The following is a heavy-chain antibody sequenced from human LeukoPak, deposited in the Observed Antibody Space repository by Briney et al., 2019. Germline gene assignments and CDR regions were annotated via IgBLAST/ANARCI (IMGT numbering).Heavy chain of an antibody. Sequence: GGSLRLSCAASGYSFSSYLMHWVRQVPGKGLVWVSRIDNYGRTTDYADSVKGRFTISRDNVQNTLYLQMNSLNAEDTAVYYCARDVGGAGSFWGQGTLVTVSS. V-gene: IGHV3-74*01. D-gene: IGHD3-10*01. CDR3: ARDVGGAGSF. J-gene: IGHJ4*02. CDR1: GYSFSSYL. CDR2: IDNYGRTT.